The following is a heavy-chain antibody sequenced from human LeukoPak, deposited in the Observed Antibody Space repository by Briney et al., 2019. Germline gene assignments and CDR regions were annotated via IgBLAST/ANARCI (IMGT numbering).Heavy chain of an antibody. Sequence: GASVKVSCKASGGTFSSYAISWVRQAPGQGLEWMVGIIPIFGTANYAQKFQGRVTITADESTSTAYMELSSLRSEDTAVYYCARRVYSSSWYSWFDPWGQGTLVTVSS. CDR1: GGTFSSYA. D-gene: IGHD6-13*01. V-gene: IGHV1-69*13. CDR3: ARRVYSSSWYSWFDP. J-gene: IGHJ5*02. CDR2: IIPIFGTA.